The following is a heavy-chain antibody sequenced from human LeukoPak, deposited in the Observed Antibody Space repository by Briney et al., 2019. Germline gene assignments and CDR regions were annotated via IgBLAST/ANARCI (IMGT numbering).Heavy chain of an antibody. Sequence: SGPTQFHPPQTLTPTCTFSGFSFSTRRMCVSWIRQPPGKALGWRARIDWDEDKYYSTSLKTRLTISKDTSKNQVVLTMANMDPVDTATYYCARIRRGWIDYWGQGTLVTVSS. J-gene: IGHJ4*02. CDR1: GFSFSTRRMC. CDR2: IDWDEDK. D-gene: IGHD3-10*01. V-gene: IGHV2-70*11. CDR3: ARIRRGWIDY.